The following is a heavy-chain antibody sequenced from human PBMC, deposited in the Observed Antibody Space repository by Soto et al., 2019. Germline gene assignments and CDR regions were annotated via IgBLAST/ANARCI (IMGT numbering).Heavy chain of an antibody. D-gene: IGHD5-18*01. CDR3: AKGSGGYRPYYFDY. CDR2: IGGGGIST. Sequence: EVQLLESGGGLAQPGGSLRLSCAAFGFTFSSYAMGWVRQAPGKGREWVSAIGGGGISTYYADSVRGRFTISRDNPKNTLYLQMNSLRAEDTAVYYCAKGSGGYRPYYFDYWGQGTLVTVSS. CDR1: GFTFSSYA. J-gene: IGHJ4*02. V-gene: IGHV3-23*01.